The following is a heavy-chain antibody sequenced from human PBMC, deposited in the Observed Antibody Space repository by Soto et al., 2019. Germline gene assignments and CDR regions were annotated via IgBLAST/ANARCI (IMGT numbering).Heavy chain of an antibody. D-gene: IGHD3-22*01. Sequence: PGGSLRLSCGASGFSFSSYAMSWVRQAPGKGLEWVSSIRAGAGLTYYAESVKGRFTISRDDSKNTLFLQMNSLRAEDTAVYYCFFNYYDSSGYYPGQQAFDIWGQGTMVTVSS. J-gene: IGHJ3*02. CDR3: FFNYYDSSGYYPGQQAFDI. CDR1: GFSFSSYA. V-gene: IGHV3-23*01. CDR2: IRAGAGLT.